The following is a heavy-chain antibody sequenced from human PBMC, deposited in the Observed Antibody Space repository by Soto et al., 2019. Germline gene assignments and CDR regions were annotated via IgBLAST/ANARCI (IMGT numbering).Heavy chain of an antibody. D-gene: IGHD3-3*01. CDR1: GGSISGYY. Sequence: SETLSLTCTVSGGSISGYYWSWLRQPPGKGLEWIGYIYNIGSTNYNPSLRSRVTISVDTSKNQFSLKLSSVTAADTAVYYCARQITIFGVVEMDYFDYWGQGTLVTVSS. J-gene: IGHJ4*02. CDR2: IYNIGST. CDR3: ARQITIFGVVEMDYFDY. V-gene: IGHV4-4*08.